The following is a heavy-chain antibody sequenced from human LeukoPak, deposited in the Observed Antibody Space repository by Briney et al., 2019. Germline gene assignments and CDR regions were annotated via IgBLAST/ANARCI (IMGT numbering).Heavy chain of an antibody. J-gene: IGHJ4*02. CDR1: GYTFTSYG. Sequence: ASVKVSCKASGYTFTSYGISWVRQAPGQGLEWMGWISAYNGNTNYAQKLQGRVTMTKERSTSTAYMELKSRRSGDTAVYYCARSSSSWYEFDYWGQGTLVTVSS. V-gene: IGHV1-18*01. CDR2: ISAYNGNT. CDR3: ARSSSSWYEFDY. D-gene: IGHD6-13*01.